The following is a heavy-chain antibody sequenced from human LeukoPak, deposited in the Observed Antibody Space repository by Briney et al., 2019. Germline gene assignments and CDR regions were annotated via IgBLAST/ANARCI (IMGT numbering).Heavy chain of an antibody. CDR2: ISYDGSNK. J-gene: IGHJ6*04. CDR1: GFTFSSYA. Sequence: GGSLRLSCAASGFTFSSYAMHWVRQAPGKGLEWVAVISYDGSNKYYADSVKGRFTISRDNSKNTLYLQMNSLRAEDTAVYYCARVLVVVVAAPMDVWGKGTTVTVSS. V-gene: IGHV3-30*04. D-gene: IGHD2-15*01. CDR3: ARVLVVVVAAPMDV.